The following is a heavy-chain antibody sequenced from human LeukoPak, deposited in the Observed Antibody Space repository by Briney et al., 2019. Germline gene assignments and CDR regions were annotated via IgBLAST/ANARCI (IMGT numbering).Heavy chain of an antibody. CDR3: AREGQYYMDV. Sequence: GGSLRLSCAASGFTFSDYYMSWIRQAPGKGLEWVANIKQDGSEKYYVDSVKGRFTISRDNAKNSLYLQMNSLRAEDTAVYYCAREGQYYMDVWGKGTTVTVSS. J-gene: IGHJ6*03. CDR1: GFTFSDYY. V-gene: IGHV3-7*01. CDR2: IKQDGSEK.